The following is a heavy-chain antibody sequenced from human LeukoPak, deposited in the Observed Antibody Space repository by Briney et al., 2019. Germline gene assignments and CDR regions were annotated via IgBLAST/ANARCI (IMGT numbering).Heavy chain of an antibody. V-gene: IGHV4-61*01. J-gene: IGHJ4*02. Sequence: PSETLSLTCSVSRGSVSNGNYYWSWLRRPPGKALEWIGYIYYTGSAYYNPSLEGRVTMSVDTSTNQFSLKLSSVTAADTAVYYCARVGATSVLNYWGQGTLVTVSS. CDR3: ARVGATSVLNY. CDR2: IYYTGSA. D-gene: IGHD1-26*01. CDR1: RGSVSNGNYY.